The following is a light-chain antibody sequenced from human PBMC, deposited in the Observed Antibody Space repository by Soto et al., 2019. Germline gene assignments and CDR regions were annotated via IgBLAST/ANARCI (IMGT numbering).Light chain of an antibody. J-gene: IGLJ1*01. V-gene: IGLV1-44*01. CDR3: AAWDDSLNGRV. CDR2: YDT. CDR1: NSNIGSNT. Sequence: QSVLTQPPSASGTPGQRVTISCSGSNSNIGSNTVNWYQQLPGTAHKLLIYYDTLRPSGVPDRISGSKSGTSASLAISGLQSDDEADYYCAAWDDSLNGRVFGTGTKVTVL.